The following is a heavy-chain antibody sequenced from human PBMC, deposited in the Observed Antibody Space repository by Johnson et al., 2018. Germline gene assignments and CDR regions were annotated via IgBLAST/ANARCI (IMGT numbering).Heavy chain of an antibody. J-gene: IGHJ6*03. CDR2: IKSKTDGGTT. V-gene: IGHV3-15*07. Sequence: QLVESGGGLVKPGXSLRLSCXASGFTFSNAWMNWVRQAPGKGLEWVGRIKSKTDGGTTDYAAPVKGRFTISRDDSKNTLYLQMNSLKTEDTAVYYCTTDHRDTAMVTDYYYYMDVWGKGTTVTVSS. CDR1: GFTFSNAW. D-gene: IGHD5-18*01. CDR3: TTDHRDTAMVTDYYYYMDV.